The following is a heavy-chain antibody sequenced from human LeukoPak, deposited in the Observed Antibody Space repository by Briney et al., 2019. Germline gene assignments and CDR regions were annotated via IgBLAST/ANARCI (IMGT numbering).Heavy chain of an antibody. CDR1: GASISSTSYY. J-gene: IGHJ4*02. D-gene: IGHD2-2*01. CDR2: TYYRGTT. Sequence: PSETLSLTCTVSGASISSTSYYWGWIRQPPGKGLEWIGSTYYRGTTYYNPSLKSRVTISVDTSKNQFSLQLSSVTAADTAVYYCARRVTYCSSTSCYWEGDFDYWGQGTLVTVSS. V-gene: IGHV4-39*07. CDR3: ARRVTYCSSTSCYWEGDFDY.